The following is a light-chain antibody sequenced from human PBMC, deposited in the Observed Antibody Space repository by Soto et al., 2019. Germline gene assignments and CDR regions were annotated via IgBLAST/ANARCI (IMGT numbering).Light chain of an antibody. V-gene: IGKV1-5*03. CDR3: QQYNRDPWT. CDR2: KAS. Sequence: DIQMTQSPSTLSASVGDSVTITCRASQSINSWLAWYQQKPGKAPKLLIYKASSLESGVPSWFSGSGSGTEFSLTISSLQPDDFATYYCQQYNRDPWTFGQGTKVEIK. J-gene: IGKJ1*01. CDR1: QSINSW.